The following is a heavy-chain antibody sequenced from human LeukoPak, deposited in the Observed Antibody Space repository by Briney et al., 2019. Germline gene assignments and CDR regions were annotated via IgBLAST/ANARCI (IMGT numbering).Heavy chain of an antibody. D-gene: IGHD2-15*01. CDR3: ARGYCSGGSCYWPFDY. Sequence: SVKVSCKASGGTFSSYAISWVRQAPGQGLEWMGRIVPILGIANYAQKFQGRVTITADKSTSTAYMELSSLRSEDTAVYYCARGYCSGGSCYWPFDYWGQGTLVTVSS. CDR2: IVPILGIA. J-gene: IGHJ4*02. V-gene: IGHV1-69*04. CDR1: GGTFSSYA.